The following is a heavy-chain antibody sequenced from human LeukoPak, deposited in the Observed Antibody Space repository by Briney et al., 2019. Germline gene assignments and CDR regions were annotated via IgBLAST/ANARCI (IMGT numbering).Heavy chain of an antibody. CDR2: ISSSSNYI. J-gene: IGHJ1*01. CDR1: GFTFSSYS. D-gene: IGHD3-3*01. V-gene: IGHV3-21*01. Sequence: GGSLRLSCAASGFTFSSYSMNWVRQAPGKGLEWVSSISSSSNYIYYADSVKGRFTISRGNAKNSLYLQMSSLRAEDTAVYFCTRVTSDYYSNIPFHHWGQGTLVTVSS. CDR3: TRVTSDYYSNIPFHH.